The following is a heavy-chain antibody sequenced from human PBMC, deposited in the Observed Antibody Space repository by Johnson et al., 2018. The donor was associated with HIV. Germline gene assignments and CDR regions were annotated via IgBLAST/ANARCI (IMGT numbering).Heavy chain of an antibody. Sequence: QVQLVESGGGVVQPGRSLRLSCAASGFTFSSYGMAWVRQAPGKGLEWVALISSDGSNKYYADSVKGRFTISRDNSKDTLYLQMNSLRVEGTAVYYCARECQYYYDSSGCTYDAFDIWGQGTMVTVSS. CDR2: ISSDGSNK. J-gene: IGHJ3*02. CDR3: ARECQYYYDSSGCTYDAFDI. V-gene: IGHV3-30*03. CDR1: GFTFSSYG. D-gene: IGHD3-22*01.